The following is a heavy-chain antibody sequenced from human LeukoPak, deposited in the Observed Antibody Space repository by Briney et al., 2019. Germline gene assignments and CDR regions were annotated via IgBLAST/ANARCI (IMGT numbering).Heavy chain of an antibody. CDR3: ARGDILTDGWYYFDY. V-gene: IGHV4-59*01. D-gene: IGHD3-9*01. CDR1: GGSISSYY. Sequence: SETLSLTCTVSGGSISSYYWSWIRQPPGKGLERIGYIYYSGSTNYNPSLKSRVTISVDTSKNQFSLKLSSVTAADTAVYYCARGDILTDGWYYFDYWGQGTLVTVSS. J-gene: IGHJ4*02. CDR2: IYYSGST.